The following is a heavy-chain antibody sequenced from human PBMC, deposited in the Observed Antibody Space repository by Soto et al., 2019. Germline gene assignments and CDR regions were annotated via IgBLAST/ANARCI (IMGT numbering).Heavy chain of an antibody. Sequence: GGSLRLSCAASGFAVSANYVSWVRQAPGKGLEWVSLIYTDGTTYYADSVKGRFTFSRDNSKNSLYLQMNSLRAEDTAVYYCTRVSSPLPDNFCDPWGTGSLVTVSS. CDR1: GFAVSANY. CDR3: TRVSSPLPDNFCDP. V-gene: IGHV3-53*01. CDR2: IYTDGTT. J-gene: IGHJ5*02. D-gene: IGHD6-6*01.